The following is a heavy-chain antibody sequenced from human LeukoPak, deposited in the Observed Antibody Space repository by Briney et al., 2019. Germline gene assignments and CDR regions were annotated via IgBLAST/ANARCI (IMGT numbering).Heavy chain of an antibody. V-gene: IGHV3-30*02. D-gene: IGHD2-2*01. CDR2: IRYDGSNK. Sequence: GGSLRLSCAASGFTFSSYGMHWVRQAPGKGLEWVAFIRYDGSNKYYADSVKGRFTISRDNSKNTLYLQMNSLRAEDTAVYYCAKDRYCSSTSCARDAFDIWGQGTMVTVSS. CDR3: AKDRYCSSTSCARDAFDI. J-gene: IGHJ3*02. CDR1: GFTFSSYG.